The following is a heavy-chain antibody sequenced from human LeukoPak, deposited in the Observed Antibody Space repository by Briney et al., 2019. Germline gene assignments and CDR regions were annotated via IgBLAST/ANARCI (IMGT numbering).Heavy chain of an antibody. J-gene: IGHJ6*04. V-gene: IGHV3-30*18. D-gene: IGHD6-19*01. CDR2: ISYDGSNK. CDR3: AKDLRVTAVAGSPLDV. CDR1: GLAFSSYG. Sequence: GGSLRLSCAASGLAFSSYGMHWVRQAPGKGLEWVAVISYDGSNKYYADSVKGRFTISRDNPKNTLDLQMNSLRAEDTAVYYCAKDLRVTAVAGSPLDVWGKGTTVTVSS.